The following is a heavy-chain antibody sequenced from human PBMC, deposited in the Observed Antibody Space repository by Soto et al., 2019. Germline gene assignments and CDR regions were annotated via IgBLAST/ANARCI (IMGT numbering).Heavy chain of an antibody. Sequence: PSETLSLTCAVYGGSFSGYYWSWTRQPPGKGLEWIGEINHSGSTNYNPSLKSRVTISVDTSKNQFSLKLSSVTAADTAVYYCARVLTCSSTSCSTNGFDYWGQGTLVTVSS. D-gene: IGHD2-2*02. J-gene: IGHJ4*02. V-gene: IGHV4-34*01. CDR2: INHSGST. CDR3: ARVLTCSSTSCSTNGFDY. CDR1: GGSFSGYY.